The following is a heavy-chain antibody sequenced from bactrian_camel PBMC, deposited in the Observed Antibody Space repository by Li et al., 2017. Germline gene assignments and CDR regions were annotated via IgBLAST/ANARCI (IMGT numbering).Heavy chain of an antibody. V-gene: IGHV3S61*01. CDR1: TDVIYSPNY. Sequence: HVQLVESGGGSVQAGGSLRLSCSASTDVIYSPNYMAWFRQGAGKAREGVATIGMTTGRTFYGDSVKGRFTISWGNAKNTLYLEMKDLKPEDTAMYYCAASDRHSWNGGTCSFRRTYGMDFWGKGTQVTVS. D-gene: IGHD7*01. CDR2: IGMTTGRT. J-gene: IGHJ7*01.